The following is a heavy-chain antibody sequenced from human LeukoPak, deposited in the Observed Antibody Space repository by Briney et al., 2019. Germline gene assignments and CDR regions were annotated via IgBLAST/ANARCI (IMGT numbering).Heavy chain of an antibody. D-gene: IGHD4-17*01. Sequence: PSETLSLTCTVSGGSISSSSYYWGWIRQPPGKGLEWIGSIYYSGSTYYNPSLKSRVTISVDTSKNQFSLKLSSVTAADTAVYYCARPLSYGSWFDPWGQGTLVTVSS. CDR2: IYYSGST. J-gene: IGHJ5*02. V-gene: IGHV4-39*01. CDR3: ARPLSYGSWFDP. CDR1: GGSISSSSYY.